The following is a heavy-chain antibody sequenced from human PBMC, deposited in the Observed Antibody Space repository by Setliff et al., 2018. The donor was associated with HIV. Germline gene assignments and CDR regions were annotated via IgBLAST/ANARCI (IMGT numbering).Heavy chain of an antibody. Sequence: GASVKVSCKASGYTFTNFGITWVRQVPGQGLEWMGWVNTNNDKTNYAQKFQGRVTMTTDRSTKTAYLDLGSLRPDDTAVYHCARDPLGLYSDYEVFWGQGTMVTVSS. J-gene: IGHJ3*01. CDR2: VNTNNDKT. V-gene: IGHV1-18*01. CDR3: ARDPLGLYSDYEVF. D-gene: IGHD4-17*01. CDR1: GYTFTNFG.